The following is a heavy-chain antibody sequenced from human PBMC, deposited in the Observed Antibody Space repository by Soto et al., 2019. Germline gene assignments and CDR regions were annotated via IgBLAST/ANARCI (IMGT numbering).Heavy chain of an antibody. CDR1: GGTFSSYA. CDR3: ARDPDSPAAFYYYYGMDV. V-gene: IGHV1-69*06. CDR2: IIPIFGTA. D-gene: IGHD2-2*01. Sequence: SVKVSCKASGGTFSSYAISWVRQAPGQGLEWMGGIIPIFGTANYAQKFQGRVTITADKSTSTAYMELSSLRSEDTAVYYCARDPDSPAAFYYYYGMDVWGQGTTVTVSS. J-gene: IGHJ6*02.